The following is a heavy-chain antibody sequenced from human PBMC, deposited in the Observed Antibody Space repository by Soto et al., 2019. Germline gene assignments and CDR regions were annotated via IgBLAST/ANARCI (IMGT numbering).Heavy chain of an antibody. V-gene: IGHV1-18*01. CDR2: ISPYNDYT. D-gene: IGHD3-16*01. J-gene: IGHJ6*02. CDR1: GYTFIRYG. CDR3: ARGGYYDNPWGKLRHYGLDV. Sequence: QVQLVQSAAEVKKPGASVKVSCKASGYTFIRYGITWVRQAPGQGLEWMGWISPYNDYTIYAQKVQGRVTMTTDTSTRTVYMELRSLKSDDTAVYYCARGGYYDNPWGKLRHYGLDVWGQGTSVTVSS.